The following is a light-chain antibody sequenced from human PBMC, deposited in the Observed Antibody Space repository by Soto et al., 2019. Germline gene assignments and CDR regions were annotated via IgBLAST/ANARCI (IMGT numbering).Light chain of an antibody. CDR2: DAS. V-gene: IGKV1-5*01. J-gene: IGKJ1*01. CDR1: QSISSW. Sequence: DIQMTQSPSTLCASVGDRVTITCPASQSISSWLAWYQQKPGKAPKLLIYDASSLESGVPSRFSGSGSGTEFTLTISSLQPDDFATYYCQQYNSYSWTFGQGTKVEIK. CDR3: QQYNSYSWT.